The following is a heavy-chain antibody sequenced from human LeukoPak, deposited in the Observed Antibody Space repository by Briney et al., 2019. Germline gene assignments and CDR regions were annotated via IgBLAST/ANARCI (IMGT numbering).Heavy chain of an antibody. CDR2: IRYDGSNK. CDR1: GFTFSSYG. V-gene: IGHV3-30*02. CDR3: AKDRIAVAGTGSDTFDI. D-gene: IGHD6-19*01. Sequence: GGSLRLSCAASGFTFSSYGMHWVRQAPGKGLEGVAFIRYDGSNKYYADSVKGRFTISRDNSKNTLYLQMNSLRAEDTAVYYCAKDRIAVAGTGSDTFDIWGQGTMVTVSS. J-gene: IGHJ3*02.